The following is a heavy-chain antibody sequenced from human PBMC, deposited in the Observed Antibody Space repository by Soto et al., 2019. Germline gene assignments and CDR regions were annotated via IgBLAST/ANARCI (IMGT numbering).Heavy chain of an antibody. Sequence: PGGSLSLSCAASGFTFSSYGISWIRLSPGKGLEWVSVISGGGDTTYYTPSVKGRFTISRDDFRNTLYLQMNSLRTEDTAIYYCAKLRDFVVLPAGILDYWGPGTLVTVSS. CDR2: ISGGGDTT. CDR3: AKLRDFVVLPAGILDY. V-gene: IGHV3-23*01. D-gene: IGHD2-8*01. CDR1: GFTFSSYG. J-gene: IGHJ4*02.